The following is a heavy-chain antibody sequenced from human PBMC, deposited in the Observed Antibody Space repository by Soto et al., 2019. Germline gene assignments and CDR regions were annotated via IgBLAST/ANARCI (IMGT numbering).Heavy chain of an antibody. J-gene: IGHJ4*02. V-gene: IGHV4-34*01. Sequence: QVQLQQWGAGLLKPSETLSLTCAVYGGSFSGYYWSWIRQPPGKGLEWLGEINHSASTNYNPSLKSRVTISVDTSKNKFSLKLSSVTAADTAVYYCARDRGCNHSKNRNPPFYYWGQGTLVTVSS. CDR2: INHSAST. D-gene: IGHD2-8*01. CDR1: GGSFSGYY. CDR3: ARDRGCNHSKNRNPPFYY.